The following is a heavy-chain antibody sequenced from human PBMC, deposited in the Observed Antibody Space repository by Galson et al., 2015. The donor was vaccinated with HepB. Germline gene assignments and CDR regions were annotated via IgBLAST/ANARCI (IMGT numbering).Heavy chain of an antibody. CDR3: AREGGYYGSGSYCAY. J-gene: IGHJ4*02. CDR2: IWYDGSNK. D-gene: IGHD3-10*01. CDR1: GFTFSSYG. V-gene: IGHV3-33*08. Sequence: SLRLSCAASGFTFSSYGMHWVRQAPGKGLEWVAVIWYDGSNKYYADSVKGRFTISRDNSKNTLYLQMNSLRAEDTAVYYCAREGGYYGSGSYCAYWGQGTLVTVSS.